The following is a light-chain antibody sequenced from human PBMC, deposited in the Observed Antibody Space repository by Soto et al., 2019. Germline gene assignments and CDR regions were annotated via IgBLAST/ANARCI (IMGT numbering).Light chain of an antibody. CDR1: QSVSSY. CDR2: DAS. Sequence: EIVMTQSPATLSVSPVERATLSCRASQSVSSYLAWYQQKPGQAPRLLIYDASNRATGIPARFSGSGSGTDFTLTISRLEPEDFAVYYCQQYGSSGTFGQGTKVDIK. V-gene: IGKV3-20*01. J-gene: IGKJ1*01. CDR3: QQYGSSGT.